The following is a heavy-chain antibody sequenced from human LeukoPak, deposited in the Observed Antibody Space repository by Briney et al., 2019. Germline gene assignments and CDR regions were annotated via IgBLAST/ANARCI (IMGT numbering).Heavy chain of an antibody. J-gene: IGHJ4*02. D-gene: IGHD3/OR15-3a*01. CDR3: TRDPGGYTPGRYDY. Sequence: GGSLRLSCAASGFTFSRYWMNWVRQAPGKGLEWVANIKQDGSETYYEDSVKGRFTISRDNAKNSLYLQMNSLRVEDTAVYYCTRDPGGYTPGRYDYWGQGTLVTVSS. CDR2: IKQDGSET. CDR1: GFTFSRYW. V-gene: IGHV3-7*01.